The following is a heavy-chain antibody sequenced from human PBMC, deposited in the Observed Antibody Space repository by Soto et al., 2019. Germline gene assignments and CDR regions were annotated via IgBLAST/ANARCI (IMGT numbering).Heavy chain of an antibody. CDR2: SSNRDRST. CDR1: GFIFSDYS. D-gene: IGHD3-3*01. J-gene: IGHJ6*02. V-gene: IGHV3-11*01. Sequence: QVQLVESGGGLVKAGGSLRLSCAASGFIFSDYSMTWIRQAPGKGLEWLSCSSNRDRSTYYADSVKDRFVVSKDNAKNLVYLQMNSLRAEYTAVYFCARAWKIEKFGVISMSKGLDVWGQGTTFTVSS. CDR3: ARAWKIEKFGVISMSKGLDV.